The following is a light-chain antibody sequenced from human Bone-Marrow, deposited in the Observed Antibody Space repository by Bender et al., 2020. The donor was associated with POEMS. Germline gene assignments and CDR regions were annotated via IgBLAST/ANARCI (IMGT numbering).Light chain of an antibody. CDR2: EVS. CDR1: SSDVGSYDL. CDR3: CSYAGNYIVI. V-gene: IGLV2-23*02. J-gene: IGLJ2*01. Sequence: QSALTQPASVSGSPGQSITISCAGTSSDVGSYDLVSWYQQHPGKAPKLMIYEVSKWPSGVSNRFSGSKSVNAASLTISGLQAEDEADYYCCSYAGNYIVIFGGGTKLTVL.